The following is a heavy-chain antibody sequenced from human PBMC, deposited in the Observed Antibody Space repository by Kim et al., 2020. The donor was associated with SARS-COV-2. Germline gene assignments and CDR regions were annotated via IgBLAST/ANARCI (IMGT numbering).Heavy chain of an antibody. CDR1: GGSISSYY. V-gene: IGHV4-59*01. CDR2: IYYSGTT. D-gene: IGHD3-10*01. Sequence: SETLSLTCTVSGGSISSYYWSWIRQPPGKGLEWIGYIYYSGTTNYNPSLKSRVTISVDMSKNQFSLKLSSVTAADTAVYYCASSLWGSGSYSDWYFDLWGRGTLVTVSS. CDR3: ASSLWGSGSYSDWYFDL. J-gene: IGHJ2*01.